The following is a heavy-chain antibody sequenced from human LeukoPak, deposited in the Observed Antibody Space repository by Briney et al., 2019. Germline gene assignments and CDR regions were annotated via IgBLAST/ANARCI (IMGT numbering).Heavy chain of an antibody. D-gene: IGHD3-10*01. CDR1: GFTFSSYT. CDR2: ISSSSSYI. CDR3: ARSGRHYYYGSGSYHLDY. J-gene: IGHJ4*02. Sequence: GGSLRLSCAASGFTFSSYTMKWVRQAPGKGLEWVSSISSSSSYIYYADSVKGRFTISRDNAKNSLFLQMNSLRAEDTAVYYCARSGRHYYYGSGSYHLDYWGQGTLVTVSS. V-gene: IGHV3-21*01.